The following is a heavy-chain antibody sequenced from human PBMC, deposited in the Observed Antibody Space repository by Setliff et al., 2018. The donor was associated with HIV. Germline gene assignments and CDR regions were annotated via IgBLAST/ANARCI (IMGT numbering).Heavy chain of an antibody. CDR1: GGSISSSTYY. J-gene: IGHJ4*02. Sequence: SETLSLTCTVSGGSISSSTYYWGWVRQPPGKGLEWIGTIYYSGGTYYKSSLKSRVIISLDTSKNHFSLSLRSVTAADTAVYYCATGGHRLHDYWGQGTLVTVSS. CDR2: IYYSGGT. V-gene: IGHV4-39*07. CDR3: ATGGHRLHDY. D-gene: IGHD1-26*01.